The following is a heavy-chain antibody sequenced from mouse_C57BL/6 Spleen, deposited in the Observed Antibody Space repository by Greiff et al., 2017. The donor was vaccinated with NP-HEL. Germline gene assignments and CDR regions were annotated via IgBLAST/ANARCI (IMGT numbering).Heavy chain of an antibody. Sequence: VKLVESGGGLVKPGGSLKLSCAASGFTFSSYAMSWVRQTPEKRLEWVATISDGGSYTYYPDTVQGRFTISRDNAKNNLYLQMSHLKSEDTAMYYCARDLLWSTTRYAMDYWGQGTSVTVSS. CDR3: ARDLLWSTTRYAMDY. V-gene: IGHV5-4*01. D-gene: IGHD2-1*01. CDR1: GFTFSSYA. CDR2: ISDGGSYT. J-gene: IGHJ4*01.